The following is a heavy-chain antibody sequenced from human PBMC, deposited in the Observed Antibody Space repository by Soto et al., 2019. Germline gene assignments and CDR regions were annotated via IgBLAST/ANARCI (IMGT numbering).Heavy chain of an antibody. D-gene: IGHD2-2*01. Sequence: EVQLLQSGGGLVQPGGSLRLSCAASGFTFSSDAMSWVRQAPGKGLEWVSAISGSGGSTYYADSVKGRFTISGDKSKNTLYMQMNSLRAEDTAVYYCAKDRVGCSSTSCYGFDYWGQGTVVTVSS. V-gene: IGHV3-23*01. CDR3: AKDRVGCSSTSCYGFDY. CDR2: ISGSGGST. CDR1: GFTFSSDA. J-gene: IGHJ4*02.